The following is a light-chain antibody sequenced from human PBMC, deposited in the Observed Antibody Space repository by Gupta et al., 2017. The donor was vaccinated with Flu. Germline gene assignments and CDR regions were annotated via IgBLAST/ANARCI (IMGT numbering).Light chain of an antibody. Sequence: DVVMTQSPLALPVTLGQPASISCRSSQSLVHRNGNTYLTWFQQRPGQSTRRLIYRVSNRDSGVPDRFSGSGSGTDFTLKISRVEAEDVGIYYCMQGTHWPTFGQGTKVEIK. J-gene: IGKJ1*01. V-gene: IGKV2-30*02. CDR3: MQGTHWPT. CDR1: QSLVHRNGNTY. CDR2: RVS.